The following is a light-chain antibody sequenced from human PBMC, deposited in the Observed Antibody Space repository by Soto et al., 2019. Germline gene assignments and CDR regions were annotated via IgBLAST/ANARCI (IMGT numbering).Light chain of an antibody. V-gene: IGLV2-14*01. Sequence: QSALTQPASVSGSPGQSSTISCTGTSSDVGSYNYVSWYQQHPGKAPKLMIYEVSNRPSGVSNRFSGSKSGNTASLTISGLQAEDEADYYCSSYTSSSTWVFGGGTPLTVL. CDR3: SSYTSSSTWV. J-gene: IGLJ3*02. CDR2: EVS. CDR1: SSDVGSYNY.